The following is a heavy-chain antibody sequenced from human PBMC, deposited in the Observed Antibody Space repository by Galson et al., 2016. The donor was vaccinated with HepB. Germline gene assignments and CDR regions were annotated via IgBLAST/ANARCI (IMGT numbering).Heavy chain of an antibody. J-gene: IGHJ3*02. D-gene: IGHD2-21*01. Sequence: PALVKPTQTLRLTCTFSGFSLSTSGVGVGWIRQPPGKALEWLAFIYWDDDKRYSSSLKSRLSITKETSKNQVVLTMTNMDPVDTATYYCAHSLAADCGGDCYWDDTFDIWGQGTMVTVSS. CDR3: AHSLAADCGGDCYWDDTFDI. V-gene: IGHV2-5*02. CDR1: GFSLSTSGVG. CDR2: IYWDDDK.